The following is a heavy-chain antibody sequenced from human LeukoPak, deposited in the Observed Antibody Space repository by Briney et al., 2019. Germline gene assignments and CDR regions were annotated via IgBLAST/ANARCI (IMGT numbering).Heavy chain of an antibody. CDR2: ISSSSTI. CDR3: ARVSGSGDSFYYYNMDV. CDR1: GFTFRSYN. J-gene: IGHJ6*02. Sequence: QPGGSLRLSCAASGFTFRSYNMNWVRQTPGKGLEWVSYISSSSTIYYADSVKGRFTISRDNAKNSLFLQMNSLRAEDTAEYYCARVSGSGDSFYYYNMDVWGQGTTVTVS. V-gene: IGHV3-48*04. D-gene: IGHD3-10*01.